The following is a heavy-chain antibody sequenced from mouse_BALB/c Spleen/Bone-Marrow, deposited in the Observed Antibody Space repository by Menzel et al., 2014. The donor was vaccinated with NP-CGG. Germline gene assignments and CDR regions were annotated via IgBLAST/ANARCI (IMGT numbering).Heavy chain of an antibody. CDR1: GYTFTTYW. D-gene: IGHD1-3*01. V-gene: IGHV1-69*02. J-gene: IGHJ3*01. CDR3: ARGGDNFAWFAY. CDR2: VDPSDGYT. Sequence: QVQLKQSVAELVTPGASVKLSCKASGYTFTTYWMHWVKKRPGHGLEWIGKVDPSDGYTNYSQMFKGKATLTVDKSSSTAFMQLSSLSSEDSAVYYCARGGDNFAWFAYWGQGTLVTVSA.